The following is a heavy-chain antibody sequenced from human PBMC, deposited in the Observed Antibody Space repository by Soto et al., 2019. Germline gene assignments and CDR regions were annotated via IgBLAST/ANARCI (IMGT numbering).Heavy chain of an antibody. CDR3: THRLVGSGQGY. Sequence: QITLEETAPTLAKPTQTLTLTCTFSGFSRTTGRVGVGWIRQPPGKDLEWLAVIHWNDDNHYSPSLKSRFINTKDTSKNQVVLTLTNMDPVDTATYYCTHRLVGSGQGYRGQGTLVTVSS. V-gene: IGHV2-5*01. CDR1: GFSRTTGRVG. CDR2: IHWNDDN. D-gene: IGHD2-2*01. J-gene: IGHJ4*02.